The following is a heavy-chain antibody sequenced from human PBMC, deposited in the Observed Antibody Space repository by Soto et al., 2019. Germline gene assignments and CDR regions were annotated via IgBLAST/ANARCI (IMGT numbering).Heavy chain of an antibody. Sequence: SGPTLVNTTQTLTLTCTVSGFSRTTIGVGVGWIRQSPGKGLEWLASVYWHDELRYNPSLKDRLTISRDTSKNQVALTMTNMDPVDTATYYCARAYDWNYAWGQGILVTVSS. CDR3: ARAYDWNYA. V-gene: IGHV2-5*01. CDR1: GFSRTTIGVG. J-gene: IGHJ5*02. CDR2: VYWHDEL. D-gene: IGHD1-7*01.